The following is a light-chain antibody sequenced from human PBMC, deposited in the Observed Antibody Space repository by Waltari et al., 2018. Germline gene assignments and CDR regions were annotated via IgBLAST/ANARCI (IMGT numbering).Light chain of an antibody. J-gene: IGKJ1*01. CDR1: QSVSSN. CDR2: GAS. CDR3: QQYNNWPPWT. Sequence: EIVMTQSPATLSVSPGERATLSCRASQSVSSNLAWYQKKPGQAPRLLIYGASTRATGIPARFSGSGSVTEFTLTISSMQSEDFAFYYCQQYNNWPPWTFCQGTEVEIK. V-gene: IGKV3-15*01.